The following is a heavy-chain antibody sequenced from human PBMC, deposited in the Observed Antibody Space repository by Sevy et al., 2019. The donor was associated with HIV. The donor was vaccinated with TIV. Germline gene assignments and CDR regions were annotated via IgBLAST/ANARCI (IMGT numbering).Heavy chain of an antibody. D-gene: IGHD3-3*01. V-gene: IGHV4-34*01. Sequence: SENLSLTCTVYGGSFSDFYWNWIRQSPGKGLEWIGEINHREVTNYNPSLKSRATISADASNRQFSLKLTSVTAADTAVYYCVRFHTKIKIFGVPRGAYWGPGTLVTVSS. J-gene: IGHJ4*02. CDR1: GGSFSDFY. CDR2: INHREVT. CDR3: VRFHTKIKIFGVPRGAY.